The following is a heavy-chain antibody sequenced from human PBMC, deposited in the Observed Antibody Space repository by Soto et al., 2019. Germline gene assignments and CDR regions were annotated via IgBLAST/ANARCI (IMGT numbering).Heavy chain of an antibody. J-gene: IGHJ4*02. V-gene: IGHV4-4*02. CDR3: TYGVGAAALDFEY. D-gene: IGHD6-13*01. CDR1: GGSISSSNW. Sequence: PSETLSLTCAVAGGSISSSNWWNWVRQSPGKGLEWIGEIYHSGSTNYNPSLKSRVTISVDKSKNQFSLNLSSVTAADTAVYYCTYGVGAAALDFEYWGQGTLVTLSS. CDR2: IYHSGST.